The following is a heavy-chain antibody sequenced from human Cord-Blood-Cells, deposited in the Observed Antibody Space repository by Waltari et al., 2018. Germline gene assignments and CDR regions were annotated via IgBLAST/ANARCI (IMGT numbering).Heavy chain of an antibody. CDR3: ARQGGYYYGSGSYGY. D-gene: IGHD3-10*01. CDR1: GGSFSGYY. Sequence: QVQLQQWGAGLLKPSETLSLTCAVYGGSFSGYYWSWIRQPPGKGLEWIGEINHSGSTNDNPSLKGRVTISVDTSKNKFSLKLSSVTAADTAVYYCARQGGYYYGSGSYGYWGQGTLVTVSS. V-gene: IGHV4-34*01. J-gene: IGHJ4*02. CDR2: INHSGST.